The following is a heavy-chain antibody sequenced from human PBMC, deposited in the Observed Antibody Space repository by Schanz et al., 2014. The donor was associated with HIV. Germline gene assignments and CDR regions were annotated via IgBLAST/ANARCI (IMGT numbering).Heavy chain of an antibody. V-gene: IGHV1-2*02. CDR3: ARDRAYSNYPYGMDV. CDR1: GYTFIGYY. CDR2: INPNSGGT. J-gene: IGHJ6*02. D-gene: IGHD4-4*01. Sequence: QVQLVQSGAEVKKPGASVKVSCTASGYTFIGYYMHWVRQAPGQGLEWMGWINPNSGGTNYAQKFQGRVTMTRDTSISTAYMELSRLRSDDTAVYYCARDRAYSNYPYGMDVWGQGTTVTVS.